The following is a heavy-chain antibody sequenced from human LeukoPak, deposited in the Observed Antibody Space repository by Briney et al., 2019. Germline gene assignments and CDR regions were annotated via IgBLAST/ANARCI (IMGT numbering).Heavy chain of an antibody. D-gene: IGHD6-13*01. Sequence: PGGSLRLSCAASGFTFSSYAMSWVRQAPGKGLEWVSVISGSGADTYYGDSVKGRFTISRDNSKNTLYLQMNSLRAEDTAVYYCARDTYSSSWRYWGQGTLVTVSS. CDR1: GFTFSSYA. CDR3: ARDTYSSSWRY. J-gene: IGHJ4*02. CDR2: ISGSGADT. V-gene: IGHV3-23*01.